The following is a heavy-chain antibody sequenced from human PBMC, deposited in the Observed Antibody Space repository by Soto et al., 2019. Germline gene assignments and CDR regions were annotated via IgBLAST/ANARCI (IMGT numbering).Heavy chain of an antibody. CDR1: GGSFSGYS. J-gene: IGHJ4*02. CDR3: ARGRKGYRGTWYVD. Sequence: SETLSLTCAVYGGSFSGYSWSWIRQPPGKGLEWIGEISHSGSSNYNPSLKTRVTISVDTSKNQFSLRLSSVTAADTAVYYCARGRKGYRGTWYVDWGQGTLVTVSS. V-gene: IGHV4-34*01. CDR2: ISHSGSS. D-gene: IGHD6-13*01.